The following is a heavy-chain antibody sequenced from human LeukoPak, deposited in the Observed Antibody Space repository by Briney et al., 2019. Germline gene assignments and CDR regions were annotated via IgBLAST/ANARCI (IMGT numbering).Heavy chain of an antibody. Sequence: PGGSLRLSCAVSGFTFSSYAMHWVRQAPGKGLEWVAVISYDGSNKYYADSVKGRFTISRDNSKNTLYLQMNSLRAEDTAVYYCAKDLEAGYSSSWYLPKLQPSPTFDYWGQGTLVTVSS. CDR3: AKDLEAGYSSSWYLPKLQPSPTFDY. CDR2: ISYDGSNK. CDR1: GFTFSSYA. D-gene: IGHD6-13*01. V-gene: IGHV3-30-3*01. J-gene: IGHJ4*02.